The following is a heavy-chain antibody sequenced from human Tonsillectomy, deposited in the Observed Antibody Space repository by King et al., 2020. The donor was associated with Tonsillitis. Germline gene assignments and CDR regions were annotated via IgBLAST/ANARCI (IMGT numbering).Heavy chain of an antibody. CDR1: GGIFSISA. CDR2: ITPIFRTA. J-gene: IGHJ4*02. D-gene: IGHD3-10*01. CDR3: ARGYGSGTYVY. V-gene: IGHV1-69*01. Sequence: VQLVESGAEVKKPGSSVKVSCRASGGIFSISAISWVRQAPGQGLEWMGGITPIFRTANLAQKFQGRVTISSDESTSTAYMELSSLKSQDTAVYYCARGYGSGTYVYWGQGTLVTVSS.